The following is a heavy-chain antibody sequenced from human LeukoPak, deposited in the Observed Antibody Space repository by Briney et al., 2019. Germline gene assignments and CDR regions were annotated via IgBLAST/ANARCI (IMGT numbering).Heavy chain of an antibody. CDR1: GFTFSEYG. J-gene: IGHJ4*02. CDR2: IWSDGTDK. CDR3: AKDAQRGFDFSNSLES. D-gene: IGHD4-11*01. Sequence: GKSLRLSCASSGFTFSEYGMHWVRQAPGKGLEWVAVIWSDGTDKYYGDSVKGRFTISRDNSKNTVYLQMNSLRVEDTAVYYCAKDAQRGFDFSNSLESWGQGTLVTVSS. V-gene: IGHV3-33*06.